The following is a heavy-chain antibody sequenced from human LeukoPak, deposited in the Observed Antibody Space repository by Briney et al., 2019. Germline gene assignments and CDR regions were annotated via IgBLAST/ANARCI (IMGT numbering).Heavy chain of an antibody. Sequence: GGPLRLSCAASGFTFSSYAMSWVRQAPGKGLEWVSAISGSGGSTYYADSVKGRFTISRDNSKNTLYLQMNSLRAEDTAVYYCANWGDIVAKTLDYWGQGTLVTVSS. CDR2: ISGSGGST. CDR3: ANWGDIVAKTLDY. D-gene: IGHD5-12*01. CDR1: GFTFSSYA. J-gene: IGHJ4*02. V-gene: IGHV3-23*01.